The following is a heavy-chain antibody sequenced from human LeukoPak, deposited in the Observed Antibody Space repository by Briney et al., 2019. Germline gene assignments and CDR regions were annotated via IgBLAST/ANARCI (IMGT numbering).Heavy chain of an antibody. CDR3: ARSVQNIRLEHDY. J-gene: IGHJ4*02. Sequence: GASVKVSCKASGYTFTGYYMHWVREAPGQGLEWMGWINPNSGGTNYAQKFQGRVTMTRDTSISTAYMELSRLRSDDTAVYYCARSVQNIRLEHDYWGQGTLVTVSS. V-gene: IGHV1-2*02. CDR1: GYTFTGYY. D-gene: IGHD1-1*01. CDR2: INPNSGGT.